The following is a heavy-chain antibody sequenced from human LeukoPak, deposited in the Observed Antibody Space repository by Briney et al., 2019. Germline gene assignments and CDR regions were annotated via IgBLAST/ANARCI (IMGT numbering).Heavy chain of an antibody. CDR3: ARDYYDIPPDY. CDR1: GFTFSSYE. J-gene: IGHJ4*02. D-gene: IGHD3-22*01. CDR2: FSSSGSTI. Sequence: PGGSLRLSCAASGFTFSSYEVNGPRHSPGRGREGVCYFSSSGSTIHYAHSVKGRFPLSRDNAKTALSLKMNSVRAGDRVIYYCARDYYDIPPDYWGQGTLVTVSS. V-gene: IGHV3-48*03.